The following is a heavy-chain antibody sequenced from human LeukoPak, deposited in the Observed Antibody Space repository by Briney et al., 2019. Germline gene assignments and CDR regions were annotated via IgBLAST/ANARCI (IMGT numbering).Heavy chain of an antibody. J-gene: IGHJ4*02. CDR2: VSPVGTDT. D-gene: IGHD2-2*01. V-gene: IGHV3-74*01. CDR3: TRGCTGTRCPADY. CDR1: GFTFNSHW. Sequence: PGGSQRLSCAASGFTFNSHWMHWVRQAPGKGLMWVSTVSPVGTDTNYADSVRGRFTISRDNAKNTLYLQMNSLRAEDTALYFCTRGCTGTRCPADYWGQGALVTVSS.